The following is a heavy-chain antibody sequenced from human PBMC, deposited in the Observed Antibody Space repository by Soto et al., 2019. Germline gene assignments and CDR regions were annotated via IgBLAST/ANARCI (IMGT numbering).Heavy chain of an antibody. V-gene: IGHV1-46*01. D-gene: IGHD2-21*02. Sequence: DAVKGSRKASGYTCTSFYLHLVRQAAGQGLEWMGRINPSGGSKSYAQRFKGRVTVTRDTSTSTVYMELSSLRSDDTAVYYCATGGPVAVVTDGFDHWGQGILVTVS. CDR3: ATGGPVAVVTDGFDH. J-gene: IGHJ4*02. CDR2: INPSGGSK. CDR1: GYTCTSFY.